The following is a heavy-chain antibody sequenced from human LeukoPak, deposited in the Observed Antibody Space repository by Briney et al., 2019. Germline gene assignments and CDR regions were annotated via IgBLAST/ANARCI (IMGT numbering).Heavy chain of an antibody. V-gene: IGHV3-7*01. CDR3: AKDRSSGWYGRDYCYYGMDV. CDR2: IKQDGTEK. J-gene: IGHJ6*02. Sequence: GGSLRLSCAASGFTFSSFWMNWVRQAPGKGLEWVANIKQDGTEKYYVDSVKGRFTISRDNTKNSLYLQMNSLRVEDTAVYYCAKDRSSGWYGRDYCYYGMDVWGQGTTVTVSS. CDR1: GFTFSSFW. D-gene: IGHD6-19*01.